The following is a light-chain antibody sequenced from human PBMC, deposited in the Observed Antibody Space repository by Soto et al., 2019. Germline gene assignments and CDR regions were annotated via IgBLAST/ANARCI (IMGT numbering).Light chain of an antibody. CDR2: EVN. CDR1: SSDVGGYNY. Sequence: QSVLTQPPSASGSPGQSVAISCTGTSSDVGGYNYVSWYQQHPGKAPKLMIYEVNKRPSGVPDRFSGSKSGNTASLTVSGLQAEDAADYYCSSYAGSSNVFGTGTKVT. V-gene: IGLV2-8*01. CDR3: SSYAGSSNV. J-gene: IGLJ1*01.